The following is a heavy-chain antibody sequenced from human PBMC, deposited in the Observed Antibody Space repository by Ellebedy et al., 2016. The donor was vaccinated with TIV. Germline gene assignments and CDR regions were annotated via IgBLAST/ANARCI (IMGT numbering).Heavy chain of an antibody. CDR1: GFTFPSYW. CDR3: VRDGAYGDYSPGYYGMDV. D-gene: IGHD3-22*01. J-gene: IGHJ6*02. Sequence: GGSLRLSCAASGFTFPSYWMSWVRQAPGKWLEWVANINQDGSRFYYVDSVKGRFTISRDNAKNSVYLRMNTLRVEDTAVYHCVRDGAYGDYSPGYYGMDVWGQGTTVTVSS. CDR2: INQDGSRF. V-gene: IGHV3-7*03.